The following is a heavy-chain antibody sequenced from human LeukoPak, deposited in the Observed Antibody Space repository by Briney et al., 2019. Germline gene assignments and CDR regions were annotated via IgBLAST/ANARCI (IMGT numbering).Heavy chain of an antibody. J-gene: IGHJ6*04. CDR2: IKRDGREK. CDR3: ARDQYELRSYYYGMDA. D-gene: IGHD2-2*01. CDR1: GFTFRDYW. V-gene: IGHV3-7*03. Sequence: GGSLRLSCAASGFTFRDYWMTWVRQAPGKGLEWVANIKRDGREKYYVDSVRGRFIISRDNAKNSLYLQMNGLRVEDTAVYYCARDQYELRSYYYGMDAWGKGTTVSVSS.